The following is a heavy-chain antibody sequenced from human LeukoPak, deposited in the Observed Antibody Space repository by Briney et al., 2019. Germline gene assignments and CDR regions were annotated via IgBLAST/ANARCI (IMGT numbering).Heavy chain of an antibody. V-gene: IGHV3-53*01. CDR2: IYSGGST. CDR1: GFTVSSNY. CDR3: ARDLASLVRGVILNFDY. J-gene: IGHJ4*02. D-gene: IGHD3-10*01. Sequence: GGSLRLSCAASGFTVSSNYMSWVRQAPGKGLEWVSVIYSGGSTYYADSVKGRFTISRDNSKNTLYLQMNSLRAEDTAVYYCARDLASLVRGVILNFDYWGQGTLVTVSS.